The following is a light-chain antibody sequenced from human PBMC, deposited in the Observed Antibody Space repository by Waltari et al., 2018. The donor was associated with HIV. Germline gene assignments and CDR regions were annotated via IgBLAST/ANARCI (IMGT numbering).Light chain of an antibody. CDR1: SSNIGACFD. J-gene: IGLJ1*01. Sequence: QSVLTQQPSVSGAPGQRITISCTGSSSNIGACFDVHWYQHLPGKAPKVHIYGNTNRPSGVPDRFSGSKSGTSASLAITGLQADDEGDYYCQSYDSSLRGHVFGSGTKVAV. CDR3: QSYDSSLRGHV. CDR2: GNT. V-gene: IGLV1-40*01.